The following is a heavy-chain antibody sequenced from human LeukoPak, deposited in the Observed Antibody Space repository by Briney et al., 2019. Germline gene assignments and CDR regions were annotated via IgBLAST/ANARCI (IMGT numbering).Heavy chain of an antibody. Sequence: SETLSLTCTVSGGSISSYYWSWIRQPPGKGLEWIGYIYYSGSTNYNPSLKSRVTISVDTSKNQFSLKLSSVTAADTAVYYCARGIFGVVPKTFDYWGQGTVVTVSS. J-gene: IGHJ4*02. CDR3: ARGIFGVVPKTFDY. D-gene: IGHD3-3*01. CDR1: GGSISSYY. CDR2: IYYSGST. V-gene: IGHV4-59*01.